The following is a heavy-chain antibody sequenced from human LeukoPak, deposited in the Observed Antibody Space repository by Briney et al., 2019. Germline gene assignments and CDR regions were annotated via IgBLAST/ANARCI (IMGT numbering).Heavy chain of an antibody. V-gene: IGHV3-74*01. Sequence: PGGSLRLSCAASGNYWIHWVRQAPGKGLVWVSRINSDGSWTSYADSVKGRFTISKDNAKNTVYLQMNSLRAEDTAVYYCVSFYETYWGRGTLVTVSS. J-gene: IGHJ4*02. CDR1: GNYW. CDR3: VSFYETY. CDR2: INSDGSWT. D-gene: IGHD2/OR15-2a*01.